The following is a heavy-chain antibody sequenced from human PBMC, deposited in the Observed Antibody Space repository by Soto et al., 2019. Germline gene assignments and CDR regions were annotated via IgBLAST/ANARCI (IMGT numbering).Heavy chain of an antibody. CDR2: IYPGDSDT. D-gene: IGHD6-19*01. J-gene: IGHJ4*02. CDR3: VRLFPLYISLEAVAGTSWIDY. CDR1: GYSFTSYW. V-gene: IGHV5-51*01. Sequence: GESLKISCKGSGYSFTSYWIGWVRQMPGKGLEWMGIIYPGDSDTRYSPSFQGQDTISADKSISTAYLQWSSLKASVTAMYYCVRLFPLYISLEAVAGTSWIDYWGQGTLVTVSS.